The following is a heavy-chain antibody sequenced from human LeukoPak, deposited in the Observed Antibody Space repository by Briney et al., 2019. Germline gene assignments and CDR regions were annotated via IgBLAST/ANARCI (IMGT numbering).Heavy chain of an antibody. CDR3: AKPSSSSPYYYYYMDV. CDR2: ISGSGGNT. Sequence: GGSLRLSCAASGFTFSTYAMSWVRQAPGKGLEWVSAISGSGGNTYYADSVKGRFTISRDNSKNTLYLQMNSLRAEDTAVYYCAKPSSSSPYYYYYMDVWGKGTTVTVS. CDR1: GFTFSTYA. D-gene: IGHD6-6*01. V-gene: IGHV3-23*01. J-gene: IGHJ6*03.